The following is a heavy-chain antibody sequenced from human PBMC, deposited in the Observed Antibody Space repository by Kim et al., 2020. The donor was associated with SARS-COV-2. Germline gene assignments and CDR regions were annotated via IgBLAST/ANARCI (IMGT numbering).Heavy chain of an antibody. V-gene: IGHV1-8*01. D-gene: IGHD6-13*01. Sequence: AYAQKFQGRVTMIRNTSISTAYMDLSSLGSDDTAVYYCARGKVGSRQFDYWGQGTLVTVSS. J-gene: IGHJ4*02. CDR3: ARGKVGSRQFDY.